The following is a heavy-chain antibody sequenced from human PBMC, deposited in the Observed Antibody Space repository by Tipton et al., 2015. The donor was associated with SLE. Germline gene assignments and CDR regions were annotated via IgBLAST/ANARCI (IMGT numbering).Heavy chain of an antibody. CDR3: ANAVTVGAIVVKYFQH. V-gene: IGHV3-30*02. CDR2: IRYDGSDK. CDR1: GFTFSSYG. J-gene: IGHJ1*01. Sequence: SLRLSCAASGFTFSSYGFHWVRQAPGKGLEWVAFIRYDGSDKYYADSVKGRFTISRDDSKNSVYLLMNSLRAEDTSVYYYANAVTVGAIVVKYFQHWGQVTLVTVSS. D-gene: IGHD2-15*01.